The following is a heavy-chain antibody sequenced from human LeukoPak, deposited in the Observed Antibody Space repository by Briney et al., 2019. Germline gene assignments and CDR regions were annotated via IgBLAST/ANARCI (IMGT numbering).Heavy chain of an antibody. CDR1: GGSFSGYY. V-gene: IGHV4-34*01. D-gene: IGHD2-2*03. Sequence: SETLSLTCAVYGGSFSGYYWSWIRQPPGKGLEWIGEINHSGSTNYNPSLKSRVTISVDASKNQFSLKLSSVTAADTAVYYSARGLDIVVVPAATEFDYWGQGTLVTVSS. CDR3: ARGLDIVVVPAATEFDY. J-gene: IGHJ4*02. CDR2: INHSGST.